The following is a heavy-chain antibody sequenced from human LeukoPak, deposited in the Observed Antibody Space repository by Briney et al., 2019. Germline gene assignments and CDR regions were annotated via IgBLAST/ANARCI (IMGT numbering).Heavy chain of an antibody. J-gene: IGHJ4*02. CDR1: GFTFNNYA. Sequence: PGGSLRLSCAASGFTFNNYAMTWVRQAPGKGLEWVSVINGGCSSYYADSVKGRFTVSRDNSKNTLYLQMNSLRDEDTAVYYCAKGQGYNYGDSIDYWGQGTLVTVSS. D-gene: IGHD5-18*01. CDR3: AKGQGYNYGDSIDY. CDR2: INGGCSS. V-gene: IGHV3-23*03.